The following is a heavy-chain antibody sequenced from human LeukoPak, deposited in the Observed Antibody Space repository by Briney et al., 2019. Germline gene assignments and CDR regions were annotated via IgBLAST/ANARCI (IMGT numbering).Heavy chain of an antibody. CDR3: ARVYGIVGATFDY. Sequence: GGSLRLYYAASGFTCSSYEMNWVRKAPGKGLEWVSYISSCGSTIYYADSVKGRFTISRDNAKNSLYLQMNSLRAEDTAVYYCARVYGIVGATFDYWGQGTLVTVPS. V-gene: IGHV3-48*03. D-gene: IGHD1-26*01. J-gene: IGHJ4*02. CDR1: GFTCSSYE. CDR2: ISSCGSTI.